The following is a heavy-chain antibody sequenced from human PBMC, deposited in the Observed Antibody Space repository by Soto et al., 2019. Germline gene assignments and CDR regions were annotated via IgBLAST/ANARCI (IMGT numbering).Heavy chain of an antibody. CDR1: GFTFSSYA. Sequence: GALRLSCAASGFTFSSYAMSWVRQAPGKGLEWVSAISGSGGSTYYADSVKGRFTISRDNSKNTLYLQMNSLRAEDTAVYYCATPHSGRSNFDYWGQGTLVTVSS. D-gene: IGHD1-26*01. V-gene: IGHV3-23*01. CDR3: ATPHSGRSNFDY. J-gene: IGHJ4*02. CDR2: ISGSGGST.